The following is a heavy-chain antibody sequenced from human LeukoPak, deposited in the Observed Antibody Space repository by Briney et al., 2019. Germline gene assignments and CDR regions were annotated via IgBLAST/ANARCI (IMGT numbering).Heavy chain of an antibody. CDR1: GFTFSSYS. J-gene: IGHJ4*02. CDR2: ISSSSSYI. Sequence: GGSLRLSCAASGFTFSSYSMNWVRQAPGRGLEWVSSISSSSSYIYYADSVKGRFTISRDNAKNSLYLQMNSLRAEDTAVYYCARDVYLSAYGSGIEYFDYWGQGTLVTVSS. CDR3: ARDVYLSAYGSGIEYFDY. D-gene: IGHD3-10*01. V-gene: IGHV3-21*01.